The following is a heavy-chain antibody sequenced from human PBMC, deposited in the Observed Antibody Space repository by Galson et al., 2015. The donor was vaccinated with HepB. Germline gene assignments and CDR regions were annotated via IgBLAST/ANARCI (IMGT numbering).Heavy chain of an antibody. V-gene: IGHV3-33*01. CDR2: IWYEGSNK. Sequence: SLRLSCAASGFTFSSYGMHWVRQAPGKGLEWVAVIWYEGSNKYYADSVKGRFTISRDNSKNTLYLQMNSLRAEETAVYYCARDGGRQLLVSPPGAPFDPWCQGTLVTVSS. J-gene: IGHJ5*02. D-gene: IGHD6-19*01. CDR1: GFTFSSYG. CDR3: ARDGGRQLLVSPPGAPFDP.